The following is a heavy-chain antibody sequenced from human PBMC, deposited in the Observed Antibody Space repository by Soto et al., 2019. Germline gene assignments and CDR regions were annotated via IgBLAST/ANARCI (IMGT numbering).Heavy chain of an antibody. J-gene: IGHJ4*02. CDR1: GFTFSSYA. CDR2: ISGSGGST. CDR3: AKDRETRDIVVVVAATGSDY. Sequence: GGSLRLSCAASGFTFSSYAMSWVRQAPGKGLEWVSAISGSGGSTYYADSVKGRFTISRDNSKNTLYLQMNSLRAEDTAVYYCAKDRETRDIVVVVAATGSDYWGQGTLVTVSS. V-gene: IGHV3-23*01. D-gene: IGHD2-15*01.